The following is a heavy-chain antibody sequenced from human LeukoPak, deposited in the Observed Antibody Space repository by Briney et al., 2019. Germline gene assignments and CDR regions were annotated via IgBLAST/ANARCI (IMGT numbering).Heavy chain of an antibody. Sequence: GGSLRLSCAASGFTFSSYAMSWVHQAPGKGLEWVSAISGSGGSTYYADSVKGRFTISRDNSKNTLYLQMNSLRAEDTAVYYCASRYCSGGSCYSALDYWGQGTLVTVSS. CDR3: ASRYCSGGSCYSALDY. CDR1: GFTFSSYA. CDR2: ISGSGGST. V-gene: IGHV3-23*01. D-gene: IGHD2-15*01. J-gene: IGHJ4*02.